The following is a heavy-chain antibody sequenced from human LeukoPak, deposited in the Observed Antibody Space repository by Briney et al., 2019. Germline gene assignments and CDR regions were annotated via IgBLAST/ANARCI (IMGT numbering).Heavy chain of an antibody. J-gene: IGHJ5*02. CDR3: ARGVDEGWLQFGWFDP. D-gene: IGHD5-24*01. V-gene: IGHV4-39*07. CDR2: IYYSGST. Sequence: WIRQPPGKGLEWIGSIYYSGSTYYNPSLKSRVTISVDTSKNQFSLKLSSVTAADTAVYYCARGVDEGWLQFGWFDPWGQGTLVTVSS.